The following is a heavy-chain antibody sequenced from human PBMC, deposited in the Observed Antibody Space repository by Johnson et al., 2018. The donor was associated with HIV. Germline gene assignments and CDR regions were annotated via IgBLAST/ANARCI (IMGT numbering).Heavy chain of an antibody. J-gene: IGHJ3*01. V-gene: IGHV3-30*02. Sequence: QVQLVESGGDLVQPGGSLRLSCAASGFNFNNYGMHWVRQAPGKGLEWVAFIRYDGGNKYYADSMKGRFTISIDISKKTLYLQIDSLRPEDSGVYYCAKGEAQEGWIQLQSYAFDFWGQGTTVTVSS. CDR2: IRYDGGNK. CDR1: GFNFNNYG. D-gene: IGHD5-18*01. CDR3: AKGEAQEGWIQLQSYAFDF.